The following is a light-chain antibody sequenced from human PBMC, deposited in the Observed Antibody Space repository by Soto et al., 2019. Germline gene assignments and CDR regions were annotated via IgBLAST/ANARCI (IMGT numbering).Light chain of an antibody. J-gene: IGLJ3*02. CDR3: GTWYSSLSAWV. CDR1: SSNIGNNY. V-gene: IGLV1-51*02. CDR2: ENN. Sequence: QSVLTQPPSVSAAPGQTVTISCSGRSSNIGNNYVSWYQQLPGTAPKLLIYENNKRPSGIPDRFSGSKSGTSATLGITGLQTGDEADYYCGTWYSSLSAWVFGGGTKLTVL.